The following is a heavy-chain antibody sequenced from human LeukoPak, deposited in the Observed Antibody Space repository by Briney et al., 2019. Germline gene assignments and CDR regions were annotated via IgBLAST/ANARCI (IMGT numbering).Heavy chain of an antibody. D-gene: IGHD1/OR15-1a*01. CDR2: IRYDGSNK. CDR1: GFTFSSYG. Sequence: GGSLRLSCAASGFTFSSYGMHWVRQAPGKGLEWVAFIRYDGSNKYYADSVKGRFTISRDNSKNTLYLQMNSLRAEDTAVYYCAKDSLRPEREQNRGFDYWGQGTLVNVSS. J-gene: IGHJ4*02. CDR3: AKDSLRPEREQNRGFDY. V-gene: IGHV3-30*02.